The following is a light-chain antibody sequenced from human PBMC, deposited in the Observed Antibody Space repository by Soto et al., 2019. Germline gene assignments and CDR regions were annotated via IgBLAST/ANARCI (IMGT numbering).Light chain of an antibody. V-gene: IGKV1-39*01. CDR2: GAS. CDR1: QSISSY. CDR3: QQSYNTPRT. J-gene: IGKJ1*01. Sequence: DIQMTQSPSSLSASVGDGVTITCRASQSISSYVSWYQQKPGKAPKLLMFGASTLQSGVPSRFSGSGSGTDFTLTITSLQPEDFATYYCQQSYNTPRTFGQGTKVDIK.